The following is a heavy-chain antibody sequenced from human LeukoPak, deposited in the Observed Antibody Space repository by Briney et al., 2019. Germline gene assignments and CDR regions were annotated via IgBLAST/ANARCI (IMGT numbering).Heavy chain of an antibody. CDR2: MNPNSGNT. CDR1: GYTITSYD. V-gene: IGHV1-8*01. J-gene: IGHJ4*02. D-gene: IGHD3-3*01. Sequence: SVKLSCKASGYTITSYDINWVRQATGQGLEWMGWMNPNSGNTGYAQKYHGTVTMTRNTPISTAYMELSSLRSEHTATYYCAIWPWSYYHFWSGYDPDNWGQGTLVTVSS. CDR3: AIWPWSYYHFWSGYDPDN.